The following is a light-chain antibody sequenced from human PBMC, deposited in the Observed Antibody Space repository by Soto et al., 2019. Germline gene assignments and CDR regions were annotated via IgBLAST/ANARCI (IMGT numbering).Light chain of an antibody. CDR3: QHSGDFRWT. CDR1: QSVSSY. V-gene: IGKV3-20*01. CDR2: GAS. Sequence: EIVLTQSPATLSVSPGERATLSCRASQSVSSYLAWYQQKPGQAPRLLIYGASSRATGVPDRFSGRGFGTDFTLTISRLEPEDFAVYYCQHSGDFRWTFGQGTKVDIK. J-gene: IGKJ1*01.